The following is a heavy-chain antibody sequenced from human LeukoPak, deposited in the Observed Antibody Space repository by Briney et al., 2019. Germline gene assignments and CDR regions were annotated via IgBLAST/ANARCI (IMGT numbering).Heavy chain of an antibody. CDR1: GYTFTSYY. Sequence: ASVKVSCKASGYTFTSYYMRWVRQAPGQGLEWMGIINPSGGSTSYAQKFQGRVTMTRDTSTSTVYMELSSLRSEDTAVYYCARNHYDILTGYYSDWFDPWGQGTLVTVSS. CDR3: ARNHYDILTGYYSDWFDP. J-gene: IGHJ5*02. D-gene: IGHD3-9*01. V-gene: IGHV1-46*01. CDR2: INPSGGST.